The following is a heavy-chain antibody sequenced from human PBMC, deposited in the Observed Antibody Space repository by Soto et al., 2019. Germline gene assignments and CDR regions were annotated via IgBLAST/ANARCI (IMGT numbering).Heavy chain of an antibody. CDR2: INHSGST. V-gene: IGHV4-34*01. D-gene: IGHD5-18*01. CDR1: GGSFSDHY. J-gene: IGHJ4*02. CDR3: AKSRDGYYPLDS. Sequence: QVQLQQWGAGLLKPSETLSLTCAVYGGSFSDHYCSWIRQPPGKGLEWIGEINHSGSTNYNPSLRSRVTISVATSKNQFSLKVFSVTAADTAVYYCAKSRDGYYPLDSWGQGSLVTVSS.